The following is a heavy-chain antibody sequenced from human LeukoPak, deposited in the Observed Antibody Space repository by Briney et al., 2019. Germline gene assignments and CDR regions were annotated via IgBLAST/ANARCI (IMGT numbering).Heavy chain of an antibody. J-gene: IGHJ4*02. D-gene: IGHD3-22*01. Sequence: AGGSLRLSCAASGFTFSSYAMSWVRQAPGRGLEWVSAISGSGGSTYYADSVKGRFTISRDNSKNTLYLQMNSLRAEDTAVYYCARVLPQLAKYDSSGYSVWGQGTLVTVSS. CDR1: GFTFSSYA. CDR3: ARVLPQLAKYDSSGYSV. V-gene: IGHV3-23*01. CDR2: ISGSGGST.